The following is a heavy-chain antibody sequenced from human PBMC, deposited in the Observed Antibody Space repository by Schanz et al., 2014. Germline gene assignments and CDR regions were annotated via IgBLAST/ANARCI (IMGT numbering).Heavy chain of an antibody. Sequence: VQLVESGGGVVQPGGSLRLSCAASGFTFSNYIMHWVRQAPGKGLVWVSTIDTAGSYTSYVDSVKGRFTISRDNAKNTLYLQMSRLRVEDTAVYYCVRWGASWGQGTLVTVSS. CDR2: IDTAGSYT. V-gene: IGHV3-74*02. J-gene: IGHJ5*02. D-gene: IGHD3-16*01. CDR1: GFTFSNYI. CDR3: VRWGAS.